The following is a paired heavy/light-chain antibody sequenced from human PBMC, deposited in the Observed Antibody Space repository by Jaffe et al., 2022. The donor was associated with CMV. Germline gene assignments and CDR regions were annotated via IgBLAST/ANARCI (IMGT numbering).Light chain of an antibody. CDR3: AAWDDSLSAFV. CDR1: SSNIAGNS. V-gene: IGLV1-47*01. Sequence: QSVLTQPPSASGTPGQTVTISCSGSSSNIAGNSVYWYQQLPGSAPKPLIYMSNQRPSGVPDRFSGSKSGTSASLAISGLRSEDEADYYCAAWDDSLSAFVFGTGTTVTVL. J-gene: IGLJ1*01. CDR2: MSN.
Heavy chain of an antibody. D-gene: IGHD3-3*01. CDR2: VSWDGTNT. V-gene: IGHV3-43*01. Sequence: EVQLVESGGIMVQPGGSLRLSCAASGFTFDDYTMHWVRQAPGKGLEWVSLVSWDGTNTHYADSVKGRFTISRDNSKNSLYLEMNSLRTEDTALYYCATFYDFWSGSLDDGAFDIWGPGTMVTVSS. CDR1: GFTFDDYT. CDR3: ATFYDFWSGSLDDGAFDI. J-gene: IGHJ3*02.